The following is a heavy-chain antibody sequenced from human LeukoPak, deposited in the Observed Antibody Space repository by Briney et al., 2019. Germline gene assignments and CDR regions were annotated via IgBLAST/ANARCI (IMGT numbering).Heavy chain of an antibody. CDR3: ARHRGYSYGLNAFDI. D-gene: IGHD5-18*01. Sequence: PETLSLTCTVSGGSISSYYWRWIRQPPGKGLEWIGYIYYSGSTNYNPSLKSRVTISVDTSKNQFSLKLSSVTAADTAVYYCARHRGYSYGLNAFDIWGQGTMVTVSS. CDR2: IYYSGST. V-gene: IGHV4-59*08. J-gene: IGHJ3*02. CDR1: GGSISSYY.